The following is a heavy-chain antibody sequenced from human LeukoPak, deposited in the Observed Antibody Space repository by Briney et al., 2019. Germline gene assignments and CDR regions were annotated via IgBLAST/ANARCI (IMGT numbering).Heavy chain of an antibody. CDR1: GGSISSYY. CDR3: ARRGYCSSTSCYTFDY. V-gene: IGHV4-59*01. J-gene: IGHJ4*02. Sequence: SETLSLTCTVSGGSISSYYWSWIRQPPGEGLEWIGYIYYSGSTNYNPSLTSRVTISVDTSKNQFSLKLSSVTAADTAVYYCARRGYCSSTSCYTFDYWGQGTLVTVSS. D-gene: IGHD2-2*02. CDR2: IYYSGST.